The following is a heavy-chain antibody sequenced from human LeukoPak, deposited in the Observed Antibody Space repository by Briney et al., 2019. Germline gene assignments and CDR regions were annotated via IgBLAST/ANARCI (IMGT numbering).Heavy chain of an antibody. Sequence: HPGGSLRLSCAASGFTFSSYEMNWVRQAPGKGLDWVSYISTSGSTIYYADSVKGRFTISRDNAKNSLYLQMNSLRAEDTAVYYCARDLREWELLVPYYYYYMDVWGKGTTVTVSS. D-gene: IGHD1-26*01. CDR1: GFTFSSYE. J-gene: IGHJ6*03. CDR2: ISTSGSTI. CDR3: ARDLREWELLVPYYYYYMDV. V-gene: IGHV3-48*03.